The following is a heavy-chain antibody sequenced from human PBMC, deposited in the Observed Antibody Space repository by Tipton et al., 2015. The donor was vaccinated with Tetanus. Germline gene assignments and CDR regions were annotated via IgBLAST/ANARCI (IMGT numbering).Heavy chain of an antibody. J-gene: IGHJ3*02. CDR1: GYTFTSYY. CDR2: INPSGGST. V-gene: IGHV1-46*01. CDR3: AKAPSLGDAFDI. D-gene: IGHD3-16*02. Sequence: QLVQSGAEVKKPGASVKVSCKASGYTFTSYYMHWVRQAPGQGLEWMGIINPSGGSTSYAQKFQGRVTMTRDTSTSTVYMELSSLRSEDTAVYYCAKAPSLGDAFDIWGQGTMVTVSA.